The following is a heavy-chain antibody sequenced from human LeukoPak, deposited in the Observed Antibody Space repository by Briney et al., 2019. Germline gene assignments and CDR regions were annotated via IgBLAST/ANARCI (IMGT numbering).Heavy chain of an antibody. CDR2: INPTGDTT. V-gene: IGHV1-46*01. CDR1: GYTFTSYY. J-gene: IGHJ4*02. Sequence: GASVKVSCKASGYTFTSYYMHWVRQAPGQGLEWMGIINPTGDTTNYAQKFQGRVTMTRDTSTSTVYMELSSLRSEDTAVYYCARERLMTPVTTEGPDYWGQGTLVTVSS. D-gene: IGHD4-17*01. CDR3: ARERLMTPVTTEGPDY.